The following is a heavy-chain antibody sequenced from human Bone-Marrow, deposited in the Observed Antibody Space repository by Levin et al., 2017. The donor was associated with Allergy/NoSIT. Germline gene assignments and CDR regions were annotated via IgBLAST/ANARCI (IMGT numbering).Heavy chain of an antibody. Sequence: PSETLSLTCSVSGGSISTDDYYWSWFRQPPGKGLEWIGYIYYAGSTHYNPSLKSRGTISIDASKTEFSVTLSRVTAADTAVYYCARGGAPTATGVAFDIWGQGRMVIVSS. J-gene: IGHJ3*02. CDR1: GGSISTDDYY. V-gene: IGHV4-30-4*01. CDR2: IYYAGST. D-gene: IGHD1-1*01. CDR3: ARGGAPTATGVAFDI.